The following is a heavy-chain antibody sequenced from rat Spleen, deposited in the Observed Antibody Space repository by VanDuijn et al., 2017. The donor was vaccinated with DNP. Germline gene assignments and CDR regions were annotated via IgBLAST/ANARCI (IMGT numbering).Heavy chain of an antibody. CDR1: GFTFSSYW. CDR2: VTTGGGSA. Sequence: EVQLVETGGGLVQPGRSLKLSCVASGFTFSSYWMYWIRQAPGKGLEWVAAVTTGGGSAYYRDSVKGRFTISRDNAKSTLYLQMDSLRSEETATYYCARRDTFYYFDYWGQGVMVTVSS. CDR3: ARRDTFYYFDY. D-gene: IGHD2-2*01. V-gene: IGHV5-58*01. J-gene: IGHJ2*01.